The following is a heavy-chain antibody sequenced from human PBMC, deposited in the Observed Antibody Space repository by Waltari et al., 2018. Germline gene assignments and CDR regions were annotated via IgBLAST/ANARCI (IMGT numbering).Heavy chain of an antibody. CDR3: VKGGWGFGAFYEQH. CDR1: GFRFDDYV. V-gene: IGHV3-9*01. CDR2: IGGNSGAI. Sequence: EVQLVTSGGGLVQPGRSLRLACVGSGFRFDDYVMYWVRQRPGRGREGPSGIGGNSGAIGYADSLRGRFSTYRDNARKSLYLQMGRLRPEDTALYYCVKGGWGFGAFYEQHWGQGIQVTVSS. J-gene: IGHJ4*02. D-gene: IGHD3-10*01.